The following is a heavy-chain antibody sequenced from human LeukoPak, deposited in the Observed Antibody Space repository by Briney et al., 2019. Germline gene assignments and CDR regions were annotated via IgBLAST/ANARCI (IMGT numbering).Heavy chain of an antibody. V-gene: IGHV4-4*02. D-gene: IGHD5-12*01. J-gene: IGHJ4*02. CDR3: ARASAWLRFPYFDY. Sequence: PSGTLSLTCAVSGDSISSINWWSWVRQPPGKGLEWIGEIYHSGSTNYNPPLKSRVTISVDKSKSQFSLKLSSVTAADTAVYYCARASAWLRFPYFDYWGQGTLVTVSS. CDR1: GDSISSINW. CDR2: IYHSGST.